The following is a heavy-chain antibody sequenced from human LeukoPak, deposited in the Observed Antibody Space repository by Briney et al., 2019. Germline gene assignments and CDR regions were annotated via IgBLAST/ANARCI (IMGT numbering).Heavy chain of an antibody. J-gene: IGHJ4*02. CDR3: ARNGYFSVDY. Sequence: KPSETLSLTCAVSGGSISSSNWWSWVRQPPGEGLEWIGEVFHDGRTTYNPSLRSRVTMSIDNTKNQFSLKLTSVTASDTAIYYCARNGYFSVDYWGQGTLVTVSS. CDR1: GGSISSSNW. CDR2: VFHDGRT. D-gene: IGHD3-22*01. V-gene: IGHV4-4*02.